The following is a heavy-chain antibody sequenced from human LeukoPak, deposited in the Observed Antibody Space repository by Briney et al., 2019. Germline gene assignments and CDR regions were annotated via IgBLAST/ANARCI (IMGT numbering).Heavy chain of an antibody. CDR3: ARGDDFYYFDY. D-gene: IGHD3-3*01. Sequence: PGGSLRLSCAASGFTFSSYAMHWVRQAPGKGLEWVAVISYDGSNKYYADSVKGRFTISRDNSKNTLYLQMNSLRAEDTAVYYCARGDDFYYFDYWGQGTLVTVSS. V-gene: IGHV3-30-3*01. CDR2: ISYDGSNK. CDR1: GFTFSSYA. J-gene: IGHJ4*02.